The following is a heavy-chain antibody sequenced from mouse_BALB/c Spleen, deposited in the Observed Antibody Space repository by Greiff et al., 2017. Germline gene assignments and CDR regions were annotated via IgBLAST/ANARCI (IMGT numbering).Heavy chain of an antibody. J-gene: IGHJ4*01. CDR3: TRLGLPYYAMDY. CDR1: GYTFTSYW. CDR2: IYPSDSYT. D-gene: IGHD4-1*01. Sequence: QVQLQQPGAELVRPGASVKLSCKASGYTFTSYWINWVKQRPGQGLEWIGNIYPSDSYTNYNQKFKDKATLTVDKSSSTAYMQLSSPTSEDSAVYYCTRLGLPYYAMDYWGQGTSVTVSS. V-gene: IGHV1-69*02.